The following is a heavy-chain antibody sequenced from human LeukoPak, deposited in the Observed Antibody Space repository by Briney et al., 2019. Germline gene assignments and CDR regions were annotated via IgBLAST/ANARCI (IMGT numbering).Heavy chain of an antibody. CDR3: ARVGYSSGWYEFDY. CDR2: VDPNSGGT. CDR1: GYTFIGYY. D-gene: IGHD6-19*01. V-gene: IGHV1-2*02. J-gene: IGHJ4*02. Sequence: ASVKVSCKASGYTFIGYYIHWVRQAPGQGLEWMGWVDPNSGGTNYAQKFQGRVTMTRDTSISTAYMELSRLRSDDTAVYYCARVGYSSGWYEFDYWGQGTLVTVSS.